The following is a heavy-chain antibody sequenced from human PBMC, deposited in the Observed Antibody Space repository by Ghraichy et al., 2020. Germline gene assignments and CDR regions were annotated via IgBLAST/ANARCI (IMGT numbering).Heavy chain of an antibody. D-gene: IGHD3-22*01. CDR2: ICGSGGST. V-gene: IGHV3-23*01. CDR1: GFTFSSYA. J-gene: IGHJ5*02. CDR3: AKDALPYYYESRNWFDP. Sequence: SCAASGFTFSSYAMSWVRQAPGKGLEWVSAICGSGGSTYYADSVKGRFTISRDNSKNTLYLQMNSLRAKDKAVYYCAKDALPYYYESRNWFDPWGQGTLVTVSS.